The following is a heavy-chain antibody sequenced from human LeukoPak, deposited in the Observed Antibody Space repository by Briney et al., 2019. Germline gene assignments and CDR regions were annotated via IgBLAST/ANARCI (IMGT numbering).Heavy chain of an antibody. V-gene: IGHV4-34*01. CDR1: GGSFSGYY. Sequence: SETLSLTCAVYGGSFSGYYWSWIRQPPGKGLEWIGEINHSGSTNYNPSLKSRVTISVDTSKNQFSLKLSSVTAADTAVYYCTIAVAGYFDYWGQGTLVTVSS. D-gene: IGHD6-19*01. CDR3: TIAVAGYFDY. CDR2: INHSGST. J-gene: IGHJ4*02.